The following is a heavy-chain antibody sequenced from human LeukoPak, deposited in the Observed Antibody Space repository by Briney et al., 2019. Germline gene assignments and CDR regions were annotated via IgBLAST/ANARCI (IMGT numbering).Heavy chain of an antibody. V-gene: IGHV7-4-1*02. CDR1: GYTFTSYA. CDR3: TRDLLDYYYMDV. J-gene: IGHJ6*03. Sequence: ASVKVSCKASGYTFTSYAMNWVRQAPGHGLECMGWMNTNTGKPTYAQAFTGRVVFSLDPSVSTTYLQISRRTAEDTTMLYSTRDLLDYYYMDVWGKGTKVTVSS. CDR2: MNTNTGKP.